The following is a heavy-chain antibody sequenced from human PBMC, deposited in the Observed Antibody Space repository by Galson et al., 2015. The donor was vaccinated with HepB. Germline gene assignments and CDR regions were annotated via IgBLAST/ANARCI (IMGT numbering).Heavy chain of an antibody. CDR1: GFTVSSNY. J-gene: IGHJ4*02. Sequence: SLRLSCAASGFTVSSNYMSWVRQAPGKGLEWVSVIYSGGSTYYADSVKGRFTISRDNSKNTLYLQMNSLRAEDTAVYYCARESYIWLQFNWGQGTLVTVSS. V-gene: IGHV3-53*01. D-gene: IGHD5-24*01. CDR2: IYSGGST. CDR3: ARESYIWLQFN.